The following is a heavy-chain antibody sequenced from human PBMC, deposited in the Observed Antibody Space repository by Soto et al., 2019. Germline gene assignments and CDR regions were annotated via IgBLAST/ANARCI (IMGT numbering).Heavy chain of an antibody. CDR3: ARDNYYDPPFDP. Sequence: HPGGSLRLSCAASGFTFSSYAMHWVRQAPGKGLEWVAVISYDGSNKYYADSVKGRFTISRDNSKNTLYLQMNSLRAEDTAVYYCARDNYYDPPFDPWGQGTLVTVSS. CDR1: GFTFSSYA. D-gene: IGHD3-22*01. V-gene: IGHV3-30-3*01. CDR2: ISYDGSNK. J-gene: IGHJ5*02.